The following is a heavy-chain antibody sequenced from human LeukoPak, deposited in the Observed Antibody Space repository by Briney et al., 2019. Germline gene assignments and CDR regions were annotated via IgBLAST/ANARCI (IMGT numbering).Heavy chain of an antibody. Sequence: GGSLRLSCAAFGFTFSSYWMNWARQAPGKGLEWVASINHNGNVNYYVDSVKGRFTISRDNAKNSLYLQMSNLRAEDTAVYFCARGGGLDVWGQGATVTVSS. CDR3: ARGGGLDV. CDR1: GFTFSSYW. CDR2: INHNGNVN. D-gene: IGHD3-16*01. V-gene: IGHV3-7*03. J-gene: IGHJ6*02.